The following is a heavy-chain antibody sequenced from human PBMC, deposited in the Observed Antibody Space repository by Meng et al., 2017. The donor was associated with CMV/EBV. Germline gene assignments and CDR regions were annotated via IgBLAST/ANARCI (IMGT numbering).Heavy chain of an antibody. J-gene: IGHJ6*02. CDR3: ARFERTYGMDV. Sequence: GSLRLSCTVSGGSISSYYWAWIRQPPGKGLEWIGSIYYSGSTYYNPSLKSRVTISVDTSKNQFSLKLSSVTAADTAVYYCARFERTYGMDVWGQGTTVTVSS. CDR1: GGSISSYY. CDR2: IYYSGST. V-gene: IGHV4-39*07.